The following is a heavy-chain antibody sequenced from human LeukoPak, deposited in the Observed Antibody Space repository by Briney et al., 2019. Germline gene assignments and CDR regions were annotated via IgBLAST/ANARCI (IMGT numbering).Heavy chain of an antibody. V-gene: IGHV3-48*03. CDR2: ISASATTI. CDR3: ARGGYYYGSRTYGDY. D-gene: IGHD3-10*01. Sequence: GGSLRLSCAPSGFTFSSYEMNWVRQAPGKGLEWVAYISASATTIYYANSVKGRFSVSRDNAKNSLYLQMSSLRAEDTAIYYCARGGYYYGSRTYGDYWGQGTLVTVSS. CDR1: GFTFSSYE. J-gene: IGHJ4*02.